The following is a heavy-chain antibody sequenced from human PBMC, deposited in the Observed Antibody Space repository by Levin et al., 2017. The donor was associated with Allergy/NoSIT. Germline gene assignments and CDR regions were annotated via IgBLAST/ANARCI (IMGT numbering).Heavy chain of an antibody. CDR1: GDSVSSNSVA. J-gene: IGHJ4*02. CDR2: TYYRSKWYI. D-gene: IGHD6-13*01. CDR3: ARGLYSSSGSAFDY. Sequence: PSETLSLTCAISGDSVSSNSVAWNWIRQSPSRGLEWLGRTYYRSKWYIDYAVSVKSRITINPDTSKNQFSLQLNSVTPEDTAVYYCARGLYSSSGSAFDYWGQGTLATVSS. V-gene: IGHV6-1*01.